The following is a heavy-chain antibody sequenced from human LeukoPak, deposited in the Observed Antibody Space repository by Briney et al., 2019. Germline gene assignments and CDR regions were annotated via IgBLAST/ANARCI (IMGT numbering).Heavy chain of an antibody. D-gene: IGHD5-12*01. CDR2: IHTSGTM. Sequence: SQTLSLTCTVSGGSVSTGSYYWSWIWQPAGRGLEWIGHIHTSGTMNYNASLKSRVRISVETSKNQFSLRLSSVTAADTAVYYCAKSGYSGYLRNWFDPWGQGTLVTVSS. CDR3: AKSGYSGYLRNWFDP. CDR1: GGSVSTGSYY. J-gene: IGHJ5*02. V-gene: IGHV4-61*09.